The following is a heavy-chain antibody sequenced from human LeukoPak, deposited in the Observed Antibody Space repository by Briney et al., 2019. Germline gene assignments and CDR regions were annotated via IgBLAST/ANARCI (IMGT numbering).Heavy chain of an antibody. CDR3: AGSSWATHNDY. V-gene: IGHV3-7*01. D-gene: IGHD6-13*01. CDR2: IKQDGNEK. Sequence: GGSLRLSCAASGFTFTSYWMSWARQAPGKGLEWVAYIKQDGNEKYYVDSVKGRFTISRDNAKSSLYLQMNSLRAEDTAVYYCAGSSWATHNDYWGQGTLVTVSS. CDR1: GFTFTSYW. J-gene: IGHJ4*02.